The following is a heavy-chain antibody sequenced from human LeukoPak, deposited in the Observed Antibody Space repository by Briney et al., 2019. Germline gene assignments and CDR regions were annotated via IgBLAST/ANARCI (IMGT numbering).Heavy chain of an antibody. V-gene: IGHV3-30*18. CDR3: ANLVATINLDY. CDR1: GFTFSSYG. CDR2: ISNDGSNK. Sequence: PGRSLRLSCAASGFTFSSYGMHWVRQAPGKGLEWVAVISNDGSNKYYADSLKGRFTISRDNSKNTLYLQMNSLRTEDTAVYYCANLVATINLDYWGQGTLVTVSS. J-gene: IGHJ4*02. D-gene: IGHD5-24*01.